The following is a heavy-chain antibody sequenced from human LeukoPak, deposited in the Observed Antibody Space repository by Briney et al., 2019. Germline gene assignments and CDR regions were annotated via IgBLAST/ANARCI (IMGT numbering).Heavy chain of an antibody. CDR3: ARDPKTTVVTPGDFSFDY. CDR1: GFTFSSYS. V-gene: IGHV3-21*01. Sequence: PGGSLRLSCAASGFTFSSYSMTWVRQAPGKGLEWVSSISSSSSYIYYADSVKGRFTISRDNAKNSLYLQMNSLRAEDTAVYYCARDPKTTVVTPGDFSFDYWGQGTLVTVSS. CDR2: ISSSSSYI. D-gene: IGHD4-23*01. J-gene: IGHJ4*02.